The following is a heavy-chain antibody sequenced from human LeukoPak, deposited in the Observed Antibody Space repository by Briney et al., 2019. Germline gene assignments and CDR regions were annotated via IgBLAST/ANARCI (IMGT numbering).Heavy chain of an antibody. CDR1: GGTFSSYA. J-gene: IGHJ4*02. V-gene: IGHV1-69*05. CDR3: ARDLGYRGSSGD. CDR2: IIPIFGTA. D-gene: IGHD6-13*01. Sequence: SVKVSCKASGGTFSSYAISWVRQAPGQGLEWMGGIIPIFGTANYAQKFQGRVTITTDESTSTAYMELSSLRSEDTAVYYCARDLGYRGSSGDWGQGTLVTVSS.